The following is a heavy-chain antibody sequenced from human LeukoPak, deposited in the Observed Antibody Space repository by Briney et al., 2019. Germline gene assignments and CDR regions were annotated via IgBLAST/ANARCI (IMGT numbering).Heavy chain of an antibody. V-gene: IGHV1-2*02. D-gene: IGHD6-13*01. CDR3: AMYDVAADTGFDY. CDR2: INPNSGGT. Sequence: VASVKVSCKASGYTFTGYYMHWVRQAPGQGLEWMGWINPNSGGTNYAQKFQGRVTMTRDTSISTAYMELSSLRSEDTAVYYCAMYDVAADTGFDYWGQGTLVTVSS. CDR1: GYTFTGYY. J-gene: IGHJ4*02.